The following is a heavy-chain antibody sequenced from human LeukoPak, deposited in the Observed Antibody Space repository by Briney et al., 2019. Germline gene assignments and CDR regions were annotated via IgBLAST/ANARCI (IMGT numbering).Heavy chain of an antibody. CDR1: GLIVSSNY. J-gene: IGHJ4*02. CDR2: IYSDGYT. D-gene: IGHD3-9*01. Sequence: GGSLRLSCAVSGLIVSSNYMSWVRQAPGKGLEWVSTIYSDGYTYYAGSVKGRFTISRDNSKKTLYLQMNSLRAEDTAVYYCARSRRDYYDILTGYSEYFDYWGQGTLVTVSS. V-gene: IGHV3-53*01. CDR3: ARSRRDYYDILTGYSEYFDY.